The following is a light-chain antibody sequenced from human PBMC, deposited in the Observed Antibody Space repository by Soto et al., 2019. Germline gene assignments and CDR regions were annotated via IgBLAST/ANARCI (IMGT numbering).Light chain of an antibody. CDR3: SSFASSNTWV. Sequence: QSALTQPPSASGSPGQSVTTSCTGTSSDVGAYNYVSWYQQYAGKAPKLVIYEVTKRPSGVPDRFSGSKSANTASLTVSGLQAEDEADYYCSSFASSNTWVFGGGTKVTVL. CDR1: SSDVGAYNY. CDR2: EVT. V-gene: IGLV2-8*01. J-gene: IGLJ3*02.